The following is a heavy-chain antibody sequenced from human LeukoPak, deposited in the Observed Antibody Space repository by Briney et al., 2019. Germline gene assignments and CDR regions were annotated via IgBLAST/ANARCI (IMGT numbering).Heavy chain of an antibody. Sequence: GGSLRLSCAASGFTFRSDWMSWVRQAPGKGLEWVANIKQDGSEKYYVDSVKGRFTISRDNAKNSLYLQMNSLRAEDTAVYYCARDRIKYSFTERWFDPWGQGTLVTVSS. CDR1: GFTFRSDW. J-gene: IGHJ5*02. CDR2: IKQDGSEK. V-gene: IGHV3-7*01. CDR3: ARDRIKYSFTERWFDP. D-gene: IGHD5-18*01.